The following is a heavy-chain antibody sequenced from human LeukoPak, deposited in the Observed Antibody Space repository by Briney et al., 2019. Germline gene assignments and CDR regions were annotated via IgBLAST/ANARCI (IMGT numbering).Heavy chain of an antibody. D-gene: IGHD6-13*01. CDR1: GGTFNSYA. J-gene: IGHJ6*02. V-gene: IGHV1-69*13. CDR3: ARWTVEQQLISYYYYGMDV. CDR2: IIPIVGTA. Sequence: SVKVSCKASGGTFNSYAISWVRQAPGQGLEWMGGIIPIVGTANYAQKFQGRVTITADESTSTAYMELSSLRSEDTAVYYCARWTVEQQLISYYYYGMDVWGQGTTVTVSS.